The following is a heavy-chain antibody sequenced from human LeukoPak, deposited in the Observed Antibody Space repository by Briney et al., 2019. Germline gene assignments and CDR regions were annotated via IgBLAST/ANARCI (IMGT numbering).Heavy chain of an antibody. V-gene: IGHV4-4*07. J-gene: IGHJ4*02. CDR2: IYTSGST. CDR3: AYYYDSSGFYPEMS. Sequence: SETLSLTCTVSGVSISSYYWSWIRQPAGKGLEWIGHIYTSGSTIYNPSLKSRVTISIDTSENQFSLKLSSVTAADTAVYYCAYYYDSSGFYPEMSWGQGILVTVSS. D-gene: IGHD3-22*01. CDR1: GVSISSYY.